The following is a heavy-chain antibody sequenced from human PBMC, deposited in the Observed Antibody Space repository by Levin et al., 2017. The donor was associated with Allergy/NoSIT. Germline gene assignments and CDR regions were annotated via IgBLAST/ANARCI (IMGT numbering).Heavy chain of an antibody. CDR3: ARDPHEGLQSPPYYYGMDV. V-gene: IGHV3-30-3*01. Sequence: GGSLRLSCAASGFTFSSYAMHWVRQAPGKGLEWVAVISYDGSNKYYADSVKGRFTISRDNSKNTLYLQMNSLRAEDTAVYYCARDPHEGLQSPPYYYGMDVWGQGTTVTVSS. CDR1: GFTFSSYA. D-gene: IGHD4-11*01. J-gene: IGHJ6*02. CDR2: ISYDGSNK.